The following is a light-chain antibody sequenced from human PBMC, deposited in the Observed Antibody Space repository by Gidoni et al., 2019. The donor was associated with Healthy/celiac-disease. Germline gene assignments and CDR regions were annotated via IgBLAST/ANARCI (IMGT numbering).Light chain of an antibody. V-gene: IGLV2-14*01. J-gene: IGLJ3*02. CDR2: EVS. CDR3: SSYTSSSTRV. Sequence: QSALTQPASVSGSPGPSITISCTGTSSDVGGYNYVSWYQQHPGKAPKLMIYEVSTRPSGVPDRFSGSKSGNTASLTISGLQAEDEADYYCSSYTSSSTRVFGGGTKLTVL. CDR1: SSDVGGYNY.